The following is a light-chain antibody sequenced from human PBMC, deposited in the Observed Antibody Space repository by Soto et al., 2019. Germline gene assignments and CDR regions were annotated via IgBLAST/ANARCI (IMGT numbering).Light chain of an antibody. V-gene: IGKV1-5*01. CDR1: QIVSNV. CDR3: QQYYSNPWT. Sequence: IQMTQSPSTLSASVGDRVTITCRAIQIVSNVLAWFQQRPGEGPKLLIYDISSLGSGVPSRFSGSGSATGTEFTLTISSLQPDDLATYYCQQYYSNPWTFCQGTKVDIK. CDR2: DIS. J-gene: IGKJ1*01.